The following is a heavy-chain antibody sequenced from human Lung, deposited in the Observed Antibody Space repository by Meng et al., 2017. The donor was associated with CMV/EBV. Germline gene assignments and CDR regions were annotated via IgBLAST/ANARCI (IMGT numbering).Heavy chain of an antibody. CDR2: IPHRGSS. CDR1: GDSITNHNW. V-gene: IGHV4-4*02. D-gene: IGHD3-10*01. Sequence: VPVRESGPGLVKPSETLPLTCAVSGDSITNHNWWTWFHQPPGKGLEWIGEIPHRGSSAYNPSLNSRVSMSIDKSKNQFSLKLTSVTAADTAVYHCLRRSGGSVWGQGTLVTVSS. J-gene: IGHJ4*02. CDR3: LRRSGGSV.